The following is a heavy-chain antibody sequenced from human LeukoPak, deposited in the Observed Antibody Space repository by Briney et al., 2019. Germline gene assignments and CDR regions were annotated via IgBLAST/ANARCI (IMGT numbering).Heavy chain of an antibody. Sequence: TSGGSLRLSCAASGFTFNKYTMNWVRQAPGKGLEWVSSISTSSSYIYYADSVKGRFTISRDNSKNTLYLQMNSLRAEDTAVYYCAKELKGCSSTSCYPHVYYYYYYMDVWGKGTTVTISS. CDR2: ISTSSSYI. J-gene: IGHJ6*03. V-gene: IGHV3-21*01. D-gene: IGHD2-2*01. CDR1: GFTFNKYT. CDR3: AKELKGCSSTSCYPHVYYYYYYMDV.